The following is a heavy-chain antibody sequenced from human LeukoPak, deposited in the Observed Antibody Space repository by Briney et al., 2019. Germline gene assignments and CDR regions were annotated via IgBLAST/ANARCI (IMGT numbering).Heavy chain of an antibody. Sequence: RTSETLSLTCAVSGVSISPYYWAWIRQPPGKGLEWIGYIHTSGSNNQYPSLKSRVTISVDKSKNHFSLRLTSVTAADTAVYYCARLSAAVHLGAFDLWGQGTMVTFSS. CDR3: ARLSAAVHLGAFDL. CDR2: IHTSGSN. V-gene: IGHV4-4*09. CDR1: GVSISPYY. J-gene: IGHJ3*01. D-gene: IGHD3-3*01.